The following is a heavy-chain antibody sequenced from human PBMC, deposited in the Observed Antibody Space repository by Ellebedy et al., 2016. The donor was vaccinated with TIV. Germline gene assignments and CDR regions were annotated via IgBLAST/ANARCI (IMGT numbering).Heavy chain of an antibody. Sequence: GESLKISXAASGFSFGSYDMSWVRQAPGKGLEWVSRISGSGGSTYYADSVKGRFTISRDNSKNTLYVQMNSLRAEDTAVYYCAKDRRPMDVWGKGTTVTVSS. CDR3: AKDRRPMDV. CDR2: ISGSGGST. CDR1: GFSFGSYD. J-gene: IGHJ6*03. V-gene: IGHV3-23*01.